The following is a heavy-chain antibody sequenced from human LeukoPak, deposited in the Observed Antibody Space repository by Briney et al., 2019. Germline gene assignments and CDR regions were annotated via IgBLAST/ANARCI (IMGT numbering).Heavy chain of an antibody. CDR1: GCSFSSHG. CDR2: ISSGSDYT. CDR3: AKIGVIGNWYYDV. D-gene: IGHD3-10*01. V-gene: IGHV3-23*01. J-gene: IGHJ2*01. Sequence: GGSLRLSCAASGCSFSSHGMSWVRQAPWKGPEWVSSISSGSDYTFYADSVKGRFTISRDNSKNTLYLQMNSLRAGDTAIYYCAKIGVIGNWYYDVWGRGTLVTVSS.